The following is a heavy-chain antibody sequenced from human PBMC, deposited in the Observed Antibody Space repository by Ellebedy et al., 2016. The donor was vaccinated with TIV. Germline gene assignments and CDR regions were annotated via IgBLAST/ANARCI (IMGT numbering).Heavy chain of an antibody. V-gene: IGHV1-18*01. CDR1: GYTFISYG. CDR3: ARGYDRSGYSSCFDY. J-gene: IGHJ4*02. Sequence: AASVKVSCKASGYTFISYGISWVRQAPGQGLEWMGWISAYHGNTNYAQKLQGRVTMTTDTSTSTAYMELRSLRSDDTAVYYCARGYDRSGYSSCFDYWGQGTLVTVSS. D-gene: IGHD3-22*01. CDR2: ISAYHGNT.